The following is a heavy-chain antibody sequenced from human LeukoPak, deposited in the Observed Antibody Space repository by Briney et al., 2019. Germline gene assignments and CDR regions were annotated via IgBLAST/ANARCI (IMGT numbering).Heavy chain of an antibody. J-gene: IGHJ5*02. D-gene: IGHD6-19*01. Sequence: SETLSLTCLVSGGSISSHYWTWIRQPPGEGLEWIGYISYSGSTNYTPSLKSRVTMSVDTSKNHFSLRLTSVTAADTAVYYCARDKVAVDGPRFDPWGQGTLVTVSS. V-gene: IGHV4-59*11. CDR1: GGSISSHY. CDR2: ISYSGST. CDR3: ARDKVAVDGPRFDP.